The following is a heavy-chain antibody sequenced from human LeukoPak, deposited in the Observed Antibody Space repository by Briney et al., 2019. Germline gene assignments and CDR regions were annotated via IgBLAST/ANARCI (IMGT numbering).Heavy chain of an antibody. J-gene: IGHJ4*02. Sequence: GGSLRLSCAASGFTFSSYAIHCVRQTPGKGLEWVAVISYDGSNKYYADSVKGRFTISRDNSKNTLYLQMNSLRAEDTAVYYCARGLGVPAAIFSDFGYWGQGTLVTVSS. D-gene: IGHD2-2*01. CDR3: ARGLGVPAAIFSDFGY. V-gene: IGHV3-30-3*01. CDR2: ISYDGSNK. CDR1: GFTFSSYA.